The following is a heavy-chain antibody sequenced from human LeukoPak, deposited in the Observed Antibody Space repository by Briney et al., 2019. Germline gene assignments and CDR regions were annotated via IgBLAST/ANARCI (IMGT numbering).Heavy chain of an antibody. V-gene: IGHV1-18*01. CDR1: GYTFTSYG. Sequence: ASVKVSCKASGYTFTSYGISWVRQAPGQGLEWMGWISAYNGNTNYAQKLQGRVTMTTDTSTSTAYMELRSLRSDDTALYYCERAPPVTMVRGVLPRGYWGQGTLVTVSS. J-gene: IGHJ4*02. CDR2: ISAYNGNT. D-gene: IGHD3-10*01. CDR3: ERAPPVTMVRGVLPRGY.